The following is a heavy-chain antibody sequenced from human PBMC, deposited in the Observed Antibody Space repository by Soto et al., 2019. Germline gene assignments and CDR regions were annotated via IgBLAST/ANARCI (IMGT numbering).Heavy chain of an antibody. CDR3: ARMASFYCSGGSCYPTYGMDV. CDR2: ISYDGSNK. D-gene: IGHD2-15*01. Sequence: QVPLVESGGGVVQPGRSLRLSCAASGFTFSSYAMHWVRQAPGKGLEWVAVISYDGSNKYYADSVKGRFTISRDNSXNSLXLXLDSLRAEDTAVYYCARMASFYCSGGSCYPTYGMDVWGQGTTVTVSS. J-gene: IGHJ6*02. V-gene: IGHV3-30-3*01. CDR1: GFTFSSYA.